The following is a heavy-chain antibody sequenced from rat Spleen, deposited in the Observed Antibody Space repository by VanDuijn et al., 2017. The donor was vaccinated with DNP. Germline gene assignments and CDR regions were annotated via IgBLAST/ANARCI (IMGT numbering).Heavy chain of an antibody. V-gene: IGHV3-1*01. D-gene: IGHD1-10*01. CDR1: GYSITSNY. Sequence: EVQLQESGPGLVTPSQSLSLTCSVTGYSITSNYWGWIRKFPGNKMEWRGYISYGGRTDYNPSLKGRISIIRDTSKNQFFMQLNSVTTEETAIYYCARSFITPNPYYVDYWGQGVMVTVSS. J-gene: IGHJ2*01. CDR2: ISYGGRT. CDR3: ARSFITPNPYYVDY.